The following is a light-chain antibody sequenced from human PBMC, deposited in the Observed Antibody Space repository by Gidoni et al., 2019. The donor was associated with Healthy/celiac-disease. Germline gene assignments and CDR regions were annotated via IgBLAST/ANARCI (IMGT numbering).Light chain of an antibody. V-gene: IGKV3-15*01. Sequence: TLSVSPGERATLSCRASQSVSSNLAWYQQKPGQAPRLLIYGASTRATGIPARFSGSGSGTEFTLTISSLQSEDFAVYYCQQYNNWPPLTFGGGTKVEIK. CDR3: QQYNNWPPLT. CDR1: QSVSSN. J-gene: IGKJ4*01. CDR2: GAS.